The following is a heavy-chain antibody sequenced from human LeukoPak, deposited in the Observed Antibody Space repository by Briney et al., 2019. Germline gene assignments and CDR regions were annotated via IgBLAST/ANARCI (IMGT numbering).Heavy chain of an antibody. CDR3: ASNTRGYCSGGSCYSHYMDV. J-gene: IGHJ6*03. D-gene: IGHD2-15*01. CDR1: GYTFTSYY. CDR2: INPSGGST. Sequence: ASVKVSCKASGYTFTSYYMHWVRQAPGQGLEWMGIINPSGGSTSYAQKFQGRVTMTRDTSTSTVYMELSSLRSEDTAVYYCASNTRGYCSGGSCYSHYMDVWGKGTTVTVSS. V-gene: IGHV1-46*01.